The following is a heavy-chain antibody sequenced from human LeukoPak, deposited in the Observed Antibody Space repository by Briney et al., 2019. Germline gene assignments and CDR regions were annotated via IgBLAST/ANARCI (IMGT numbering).Heavy chain of an antibody. CDR1: GFTFDDYG. CDR2: INWNGGST. J-gene: IGHJ4*02. V-gene: IGHV3-20*04. Sequence: GWSLRLSCAASGFTFDDYGMSWVRQAPGKGLEWVSGINWNGGSTGYADSVKGRFTISRDNAKNSLYLQMNSLRAEDTALYYCARDYGDEYYFDYWGQGTLVTVSS. D-gene: IGHD4-17*01. CDR3: ARDYGDEYYFDY.